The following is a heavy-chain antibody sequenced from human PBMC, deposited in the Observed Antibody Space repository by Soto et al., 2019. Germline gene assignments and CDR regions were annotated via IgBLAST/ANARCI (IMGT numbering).Heavy chain of an antibody. CDR2: IKSKTDGGTT. CDR3: TTDSYSTIIIVRFYY. J-gene: IGHJ4*01. CDR1: GFTFSNAW. D-gene: IGHD3-22*01. Sequence: GGSLRLSCAASGFTFSNAWINWVRQAPGKGLEWVGRIKSKTDGGTTDYAEPVKGRFAISRDDSNNMVYLQMNSLKIEDTAVYYCTTDSYSTIIIVRFYYSGHGTLVTVSS. V-gene: IGHV3-15*07.